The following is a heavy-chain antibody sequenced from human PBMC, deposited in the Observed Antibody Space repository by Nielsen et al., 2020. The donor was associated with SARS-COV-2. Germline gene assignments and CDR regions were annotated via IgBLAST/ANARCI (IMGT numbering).Heavy chain of an antibody. CDR1: GFTFSSYD. Sequence: GGSLRLSCAASGFTFSSYDMHWVRQATGKGLEWVSAISSSGGSTYYADSVKGRFTISRDNSKNTLYLQMNSLRAEDTAVYYCAKTTGGVDYWGQGTLVTVSS. V-gene: IGHV3-23*01. D-gene: IGHD1-14*01. CDR2: ISSSGGST. J-gene: IGHJ4*02. CDR3: AKTTGGVDY.